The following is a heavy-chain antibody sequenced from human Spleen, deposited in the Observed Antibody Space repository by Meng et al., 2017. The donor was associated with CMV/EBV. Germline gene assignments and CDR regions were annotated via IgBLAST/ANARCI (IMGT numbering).Heavy chain of an antibody. CDR3: ATDLGTSSSGY. J-gene: IGHJ4*02. V-gene: IGHV3-73*01. CDR1: GVTFRGSA. Sequence: GGSLRLSCAASGVTFRGSAIHWVRQASGKGLEWVGRIRTQANNYATAYAASVKGRFTISRDNSKNTLYLQMNSLRAEDTAVYYCATDLGTSSSGYWGQGTLVTVSS. D-gene: IGHD6-6*01. CDR2: IRTQANNYAT.